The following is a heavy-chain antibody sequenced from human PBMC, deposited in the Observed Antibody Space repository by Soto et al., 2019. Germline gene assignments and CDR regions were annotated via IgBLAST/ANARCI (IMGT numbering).Heavy chain of an antibody. D-gene: IGHD1-26*01. CDR2: IHNSGTA. CDR1: GASISSGDYY. J-gene: IGHJ6*02. CDR3: ARVRRWEVVGTPTTYCYYAMDL. Sequence: QVQLQESGPGLVKPSQTLSLTCTVSGASISSGDYYWSWIRRPPGKGLEYIGYIHNSGTAYYRPSLKSRVSIALDTSTNQFSLKVTSVAASEAAVYVCARVRRWEVVGTPTTYCYYAMDLWGQGTTVNVSS. V-gene: IGHV4-30-4*01.